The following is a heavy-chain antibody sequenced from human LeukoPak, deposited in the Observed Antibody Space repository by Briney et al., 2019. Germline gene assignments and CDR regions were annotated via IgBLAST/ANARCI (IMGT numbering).Heavy chain of an antibody. CDR2: IYSDDTT. V-gene: IGHV3-53*01. D-gene: IGHD6-19*01. CDR1: GFTVSGNY. Sequence: SGGSLRLSCAVSGFTVSGNYMSWIRQAPGKGLEWVSLIYSDDTTLYADSVKGRFTISRDISKNTLYLQMSSLRAEDTAVYYCAREFRSGYNSRWFDYWGQGTLVTVSS. CDR3: AREFRSGYNSRWFDY. J-gene: IGHJ5*01.